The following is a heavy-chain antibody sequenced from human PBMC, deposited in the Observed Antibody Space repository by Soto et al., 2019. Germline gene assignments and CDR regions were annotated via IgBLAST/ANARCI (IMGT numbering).Heavy chain of an antibody. Sequence: QVQLQESGPGLVKPSQTLSLTCTVSGGSIKNSGYYWSWIRQHPEKVLEWIGYISYRGSTDYAPSLKSRVTMSVDTSKNQFSLNLTSVTAADTAVYYCGRDAVTKRDFYYYGMDVWGRGTTVTVSS. CDR2: ISYRGST. V-gene: IGHV4-31*03. CDR1: GGSIKNSGYY. CDR3: GRDAVTKRDFYYYGMDV. D-gene: IGHD4-4*01. J-gene: IGHJ6*02.